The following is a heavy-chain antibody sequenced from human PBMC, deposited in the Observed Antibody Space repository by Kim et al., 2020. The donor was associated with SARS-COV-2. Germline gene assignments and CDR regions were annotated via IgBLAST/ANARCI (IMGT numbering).Heavy chain of an antibody. J-gene: IGHJ5*02. CDR3: ARQMRYSSSWDLTT. D-gene: IGHD6-13*01. CDR1: GFTFSSYD. CDR2: IGTAGDT. V-gene: IGHV3-13*04. Sequence: GGSLRLSCAASGFTFSSYDMHWVRQATGKGLEWVSAIGTAGDTYYPGSVKGRFTISRENAKNSLYLQMNSLRAGDTAVYYCARQMRYSSSWDLTTWGQGTLVTVSS.